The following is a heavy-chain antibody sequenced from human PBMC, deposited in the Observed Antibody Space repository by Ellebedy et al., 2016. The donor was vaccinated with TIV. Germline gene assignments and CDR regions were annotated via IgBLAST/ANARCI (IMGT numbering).Heavy chain of an antibody. Sequence: SETLSLTCTVSGGSISSYYWSWIRQPPGKGLEWIGYIYYSGSTNYNPSLKSRVTISVDTSKNQFSLKLSSVTAADTAVYYCARVYSSSWYDSYYYYGMDVWGQGTTVTVSS. V-gene: IGHV4-59*08. CDR2: IYYSGST. D-gene: IGHD6-13*01. CDR3: ARVYSSSWYDSYYYYGMDV. J-gene: IGHJ6*02. CDR1: GGSISSYY.